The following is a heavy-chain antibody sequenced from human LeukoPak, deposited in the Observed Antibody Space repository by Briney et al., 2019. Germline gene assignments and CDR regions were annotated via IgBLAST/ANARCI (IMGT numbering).Heavy chain of an antibody. CDR1: GFTFSSYW. V-gene: IGHV3-30*02. CDR2: IRYDGYNT. CDR3: AKDQSHFDY. Sequence: GGSLRLSCAASGFTFSSYWMSWVRQAPGKGLEWVAFIRYDGYNTYYADSVKGRFTISRDNSKNTLYLQMNSLRAEDTAVYYCAKDQSHFDYWGQGTLVTVSS. J-gene: IGHJ4*02.